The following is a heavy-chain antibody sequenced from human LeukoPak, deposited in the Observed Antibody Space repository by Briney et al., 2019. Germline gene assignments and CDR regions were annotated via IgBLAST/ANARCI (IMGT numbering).Heavy chain of an antibody. J-gene: IGHJ5*02. D-gene: IGHD3-10*01. CDR1: GFTFSSYG. CDR2: IWYDGSNK. V-gene: IGHV3-30*02. Sequence: GGSLRLSCAASGFTFSSYGMHWVRQAPGKGLEWVAVIWYDGSNKYYADSVKGRFTISRDNSKNTLYLQMNSLRAEDTAVYYCAKDLITMVRDWFDPWGQGTLVTVSS. CDR3: AKDLITMVRDWFDP.